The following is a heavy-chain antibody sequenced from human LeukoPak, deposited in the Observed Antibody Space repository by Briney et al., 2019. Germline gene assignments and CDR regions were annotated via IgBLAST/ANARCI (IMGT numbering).Heavy chain of an antibody. CDR1: GFTFSRNS. Sequence: GGSLRLSCAASGFTFSRNSMNWVRQAPGKGLEWVSSISSGSTYIYYADSVKGRFTISRDNAKNSLYLQMNSLRVDDTALYYCARDADSGYYYIDYWGRGTLVTVSS. CDR2: ISSGSTYI. J-gene: IGHJ4*02. CDR3: ARDADSGYYYIDY. V-gene: IGHV3-21*01. D-gene: IGHD3-10*01.